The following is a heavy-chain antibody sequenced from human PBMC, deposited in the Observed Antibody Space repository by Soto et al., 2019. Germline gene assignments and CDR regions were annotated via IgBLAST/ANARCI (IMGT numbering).Heavy chain of an antibody. Sequence: PSETLSLTCTVSGGSTSSGDYYWGWIRQPPGKGLEWIGYIYYSGSTYYNPSLKSRVTISVDTSKSQFSLKLSSVTAADTAVYYCARVPYYDSSGYYLEGSYYFDYWGQGTLVTVSS. V-gene: IGHV4-30-4*01. CDR2: IYYSGST. D-gene: IGHD3-22*01. CDR3: ARVPYYDSSGYYLEGSYYFDY. CDR1: GGSTSSGDYY. J-gene: IGHJ4*02.